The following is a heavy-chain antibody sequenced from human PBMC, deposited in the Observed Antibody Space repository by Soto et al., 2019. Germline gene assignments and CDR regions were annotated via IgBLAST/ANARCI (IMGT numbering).Heavy chain of an antibody. CDR3: ARDLSSSSPRADF. V-gene: IGHV3-21*01. Sequence: EVQLVESGGGLVKPGESLRLSCVASGFTFSSYGMIWVRQAPGKGLEWVSSITSGTSYKYYADSLKGRITISRDNTKNSLFLQMKSLKAEDTAIYYCARDLSSSSPRADFWGQGTLVTVSS. CDR1: GFTFSSYG. J-gene: IGHJ4*02. D-gene: IGHD6-6*01. CDR2: ITSGTSYK.